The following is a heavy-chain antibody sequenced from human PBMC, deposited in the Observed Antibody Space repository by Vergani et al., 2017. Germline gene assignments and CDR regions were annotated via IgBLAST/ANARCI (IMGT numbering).Heavy chain of an antibody. CDR2: INPSGGHT. V-gene: IGHV1-46*03. CDR1: GYTFSNYY. CDR3: ARGDYGILTGYRY. Sequence: QVQVVQSGAEVKKSGASAKVSCKTSGYTFSNYYMHWVRQAPGQGLEWMGIINPSGGHTNYAQKFQGRVTTTRDTSTSTVYMELSSLRSEDTAIYYCARGDYGILTGYRYWGQGTLVTVSA. D-gene: IGHD3-9*01. J-gene: IGHJ4*02.